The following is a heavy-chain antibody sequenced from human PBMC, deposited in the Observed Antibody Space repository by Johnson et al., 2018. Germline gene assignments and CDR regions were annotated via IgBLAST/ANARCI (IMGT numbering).Heavy chain of an antibody. J-gene: IGHJ6*03. CDR3: AKANSSSYYYYYMDV. D-gene: IGHD6-13*01. Sequence: EVQLVESGGGLVQPGRSLRLSCAASGFTFDDYAMHWVRPAPGKGLEWVSGISWNSVSIGYADAVKGRFTISRDNAKNSLYLQMNSLRAEDTALYYCAKANSSSYYYYYMDVWGKGTTVTVSS. V-gene: IGHV3-9*01. CDR2: ISWNSVSI. CDR1: GFTFDDYA.